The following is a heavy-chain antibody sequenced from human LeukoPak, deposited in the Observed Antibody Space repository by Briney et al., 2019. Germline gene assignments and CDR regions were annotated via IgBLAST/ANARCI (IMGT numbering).Heavy chain of an antibody. CDR3: ARVAVAGKGGFDY. CDR2: ISGSGGST. J-gene: IGHJ4*02. CDR1: GSTFSSYW. V-gene: IGHV3-23*01. D-gene: IGHD6-19*01. Sequence: PGGSLRLSCAASGSTFSSYWMSWVRQAPGKGLEWVSAISGSGGSTYYADSVKGRFTISRDNSKNTLYLQMNSLRAEDTAVYYCARVAVAGKGGFDYWGQGTLVTVSS.